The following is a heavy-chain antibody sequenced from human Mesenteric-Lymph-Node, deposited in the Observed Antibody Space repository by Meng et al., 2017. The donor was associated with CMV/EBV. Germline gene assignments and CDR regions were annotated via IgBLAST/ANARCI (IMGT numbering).Heavy chain of an antibody. D-gene: IGHD3-10*01. V-gene: IGHV4-61*08. CDR3: ARDEFGGADTFDI. J-gene: IGHJ3*02. Sequence: SETLSLTCTVSGDSVTSGGHYWSWIRQTPGKGLEWIGYIYYTGSTNYNPSLRSRLTMSVDTSKNQFSLRLRSVTAADTAVYYCARDEFGGADTFDIWGQGTMVTVSS. CDR2: IYYTGST. CDR1: GDSVTSGGHY.